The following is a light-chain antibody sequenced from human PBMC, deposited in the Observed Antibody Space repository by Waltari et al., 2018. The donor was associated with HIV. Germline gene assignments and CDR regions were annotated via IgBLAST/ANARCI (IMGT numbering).Light chain of an antibody. Sequence: LLPQSPSTLSVSPGERSILSCRASQSVSRHLAWYQQKSGQAPRLLIYETSTRAAGTPGRFTGSGSGTDFALTITGVEPADVAVYYCQQRGTWPPVTFGGGTKVEI. CDR3: QQRGTWPPVT. CDR2: ETS. V-gene: IGKV3-11*01. CDR1: QSVSRH. J-gene: IGKJ4*01.